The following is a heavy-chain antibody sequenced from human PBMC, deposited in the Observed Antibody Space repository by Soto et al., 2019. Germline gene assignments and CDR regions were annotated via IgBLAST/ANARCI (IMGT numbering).Heavy chain of an antibody. Sequence: PGGSLRLSCAASGFTFSSYSMNWVRQAPGKGLEWVSSISSSSSYIYYADSVKGRFTISRDNAKNSLYLQMNSLRAEDTAVYYCARELGSTGIWYYYGMDVWGQGTTVTVSS. CDR2: ISSSSSYI. CDR3: ARELGSTGIWYYYGMDV. J-gene: IGHJ6*02. V-gene: IGHV3-21*01. D-gene: IGHD2-2*01. CDR1: GFTFSSYS.